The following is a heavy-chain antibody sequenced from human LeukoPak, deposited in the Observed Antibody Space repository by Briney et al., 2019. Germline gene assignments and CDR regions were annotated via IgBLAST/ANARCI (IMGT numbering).Heavy chain of an antibody. D-gene: IGHD4-11*01. Sequence: SETLSLTCSVSGGSISRYYWTWIRQPPGKGLEWIGSLYYSGSTNYNPSFKSRLTMSVDSSKNQFSLKLSSVTAADTAVYFCARQASARGSTVDSFDYWGQGTLVTVSS. CDR2: LYYSGST. CDR1: GGSISRYY. J-gene: IGHJ4*02. CDR3: ARQASARGSTVDSFDY. V-gene: IGHV4-59*08.